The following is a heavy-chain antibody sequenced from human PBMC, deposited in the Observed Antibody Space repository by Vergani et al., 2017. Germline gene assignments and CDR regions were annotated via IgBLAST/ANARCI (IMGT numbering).Heavy chain of an antibody. CDR2: IYYSGST. V-gene: IGHV4-59*01. CDR1: GGSISSYY. CDR3: ARSRDFLILFDY. Sequence: QVQLQESGPGLVKPSETLSLTCTVSGGSISSYYWSWTRQPPGKGLEWIGYIYYSGSTNYNPSLKSRVTISVDTSKNQFSLKLSSVTAADTAVYYCARSRDFLILFDYWGQGTLVTVSS. J-gene: IGHJ4*02. D-gene: IGHD2-2*01.